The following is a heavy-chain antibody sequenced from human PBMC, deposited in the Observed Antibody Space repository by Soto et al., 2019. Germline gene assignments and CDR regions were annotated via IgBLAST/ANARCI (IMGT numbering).Heavy chain of an antibody. Sequence: QVQLQESGPGLLKPSNTLSLTCTVSGDSITTSGHLWGWIRQPPGTGLEWIATISYSGTTIYNPCLKSRPTISVDSSKNQFSMSLVSVPAADTAMYYCARQAHGACTGNGFPFWGQGTRVTVSS. CDR3: ARQAHGACTGNGFPF. V-gene: IGHV4-39*01. CDR1: GDSITTSGHL. J-gene: IGHJ3*01. D-gene: IGHD2-8*01. CDR2: ISYSGTT.